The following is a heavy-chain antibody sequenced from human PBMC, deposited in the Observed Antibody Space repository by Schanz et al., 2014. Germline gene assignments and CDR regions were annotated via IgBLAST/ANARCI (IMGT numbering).Heavy chain of an antibody. Sequence: EVQLVESGGGLVQPGGSLRLSCAASGFIFEDYAMYWVRQAPGKGLEWVSRIDGEGTDTRYADSVKGRFTISRDNARNMVFLQMSSLRADDTAVYYCVRDERISSGVWFDPWGQGTLVTVSS. V-gene: IGHV3-74*01. CDR2: IDGEGTDT. D-gene: IGHD3-22*01. J-gene: IGHJ5*02. CDR3: VRDERISSGVWFDP. CDR1: GFIFEDYA.